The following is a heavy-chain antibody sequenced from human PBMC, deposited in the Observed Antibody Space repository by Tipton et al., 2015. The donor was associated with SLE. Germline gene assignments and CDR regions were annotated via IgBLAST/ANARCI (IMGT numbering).Heavy chain of an antibody. CDR1: GGSLSGGDYY. CDR3: ARASRGYGYTPGY. Sequence: TLSLTCTVSGGSLSGGDYYWGWIRQPPGKGPAWMGFIYHSGNTFYNPSLESRLTMSVDTSKNQFSLKLSSVTAADTAVYYCARASRGYGYTPGYWGQGTLVTVSS. CDR2: IYHSGNT. V-gene: IGHV4-30-4*01. J-gene: IGHJ4*02. D-gene: IGHD5-18*01.